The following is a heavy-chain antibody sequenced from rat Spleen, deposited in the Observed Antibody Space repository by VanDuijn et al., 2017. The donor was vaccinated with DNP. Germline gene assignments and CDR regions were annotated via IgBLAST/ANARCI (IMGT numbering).Heavy chain of an antibody. CDR1: GYSITTNY. V-gene: IGHV3-1*01. J-gene: IGHJ2*01. CDR2: ISYSGIT. D-gene: IGHD1-5*01. CDR3: ARWNIGTSTLDY. Sequence: EVQLQESGPGLVKPSQSLSLTCSVTGYSITTNYWGWIRMFPGNKMEWIGHISYSGITTYNPSLKSRISITRDTSKNQFFLQLNSVTTEDTATYYCARWNIGTSTLDYWGQGVMVTVSS.